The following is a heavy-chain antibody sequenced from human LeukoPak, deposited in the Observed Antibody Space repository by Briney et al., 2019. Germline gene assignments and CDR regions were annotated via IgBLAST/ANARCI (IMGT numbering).Heavy chain of an antibody. J-gene: IGHJ6*02. CDR2: INPNSGGT. V-gene: IGHV1-2*02. Sequence: ASVKVSCKASGYTFTGYYMHWVRQAPGQGLEWMGWINPNSGGTNYAQKFQGRVTMTRDTSISTAYMELSRLRPDDTAVYYCARGIAIAAASGGMDVWGQGTTVTVSS. D-gene: IGHD6-13*01. CDR1: GYTFTGYY. CDR3: ARGIAIAAASGGMDV.